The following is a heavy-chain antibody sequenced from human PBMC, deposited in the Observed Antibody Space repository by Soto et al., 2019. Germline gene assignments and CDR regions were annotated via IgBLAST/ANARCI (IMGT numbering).Heavy chain of an antibody. J-gene: IGHJ4*02. CDR1: GGSISSYY. Sequence: SETLSLTCTVSGGSISSYYWSWIRQPPGKGLEWIGYIYYSGSTNYNPSLKSRVTISVDTSKNQFSLKLSSVTAADTAVYYCARGASSMVRTVIVPYYFDYWGQGTLVTVSS. V-gene: IGHV4-59*01. CDR3: ARGASSMVRTVIVPYYFDY. D-gene: IGHD3-10*01. CDR2: IYYSGST.